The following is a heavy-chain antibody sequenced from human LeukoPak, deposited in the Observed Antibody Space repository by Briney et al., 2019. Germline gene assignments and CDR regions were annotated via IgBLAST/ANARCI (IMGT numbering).Heavy chain of an antibody. CDR1: GGSISSHY. D-gene: IGHD3-10*01. CDR2: VYYTGTT. J-gene: IGHJ4*02. V-gene: IGHV4-59*11. CDR3: AVIVPYEYGYIDH. Sequence: SETLSLTCTVYGGSISSHYWIWIRQPPGKGLEWIGYVYYTGTTNYNPSLKSRVSISLDTSKNQFSLNLNAVTAADTAVYYCAVIVPYEYGYIDHWGQGTLVTVSS.